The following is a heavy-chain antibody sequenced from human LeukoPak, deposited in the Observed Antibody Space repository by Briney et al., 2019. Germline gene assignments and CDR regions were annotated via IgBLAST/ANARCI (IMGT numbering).Heavy chain of an antibody. CDR3: ARDIGWNDPFDY. J-gene: IGHJ4*02. CDR1: GFTFSSYA. D-gene: IGHD1-1*01. Sequence: PAGSLTLSCAASGFTFSSYAMHWVRQAPGKGLEWVAVISYDGSNKYYADSVKGRFTISRDNSKNTLYRQMNSLRAEDTAVYYCARDIGWNDPFDYWGQGTLVTVSS. V-gene: IGHV3-30-3*01. CDR2: ISYDGSNK.